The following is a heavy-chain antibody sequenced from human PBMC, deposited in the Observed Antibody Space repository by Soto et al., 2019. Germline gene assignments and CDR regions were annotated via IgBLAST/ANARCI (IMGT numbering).Heavy chain of an antibody. CDR1: GFTISSYA. D-gene: IGHD3-3*01. CDR3: ARDRIREWPMYYFDY. Sequence: PGGSLRLSCAASGFTISSYAMHWVRQAPGKGLEWVAVISYDGSNKYYADSVKGRFTISRDNSKNTLYLQMNSLRAEDTAVYYCARDRIREWPMYYFDYWGQGTLVTVSS. CDR2: ISYDGSNK. V-gene: IGHV3-30-3*01. J-gene: IGHJ4*02.